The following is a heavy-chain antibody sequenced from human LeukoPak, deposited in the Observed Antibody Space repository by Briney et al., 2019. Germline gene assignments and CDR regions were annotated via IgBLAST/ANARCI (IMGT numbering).Heavy chain of an antibody. D-gene: IGHD3-22*01. CDR3: AKSITMIVVVSGFDY. CDR1: GFTFSSYA. V-gene: IGHV3-23*01. J-gene: IGHJ4*02. CDR2: ISGSGGST. Sequence: PGGSLRLPCAASGFTFSSYAMSWVRQAPGKGLEWVSAISGSGGSTYYADSVKGWFTISRDNSKNTLYLQMNSLRAEDTAVYYCAKSITMIVVVSGFDYWGQGTLVTVSS.